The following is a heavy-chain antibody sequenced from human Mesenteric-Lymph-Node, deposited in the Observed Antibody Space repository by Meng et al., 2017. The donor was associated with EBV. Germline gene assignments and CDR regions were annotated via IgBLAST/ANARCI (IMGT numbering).Heavy chain of an antibody. CDR2: INPSGGST. CDR1: GYTFTSYY. J-gene: IGHJ4*02. V-gene: IGHV1-46*01. Sequence: QVGLVRCGAEVKKAGSSVKVSCKASGYTFTSYYMHWVRQAPGQGLEWMGIINPSGGSTTYAQKFQGRVTMTRDTSTSTAYMELSSLRSEDTAVYYCARDIGYSSSWYWGFDYWGQGTLVT. CDR3: ARDIGYSSSWYWGFDY. D-gene: IGHD6-13*01.